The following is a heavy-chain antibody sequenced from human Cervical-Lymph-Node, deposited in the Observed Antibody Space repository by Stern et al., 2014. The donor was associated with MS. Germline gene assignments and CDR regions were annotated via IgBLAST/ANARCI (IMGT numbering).Heavy chain of an antibody. J-gene: IGHJ5*02. CDR1: KYNFNTHW. D-gene: IGHD1-14*01. V-gene: IGHV5-51*03. CDR3: ARHGGPNWNHEAHNWFDP. CDR2: IYPGNSDT. Sequence: EVHLVESGVEVKKPGESLKISCKGSKYNFNTHWIAWVRQMPGKGLEWLGNIYPGNSDTRYNPSLQGQVSISADKSITTAYLHFSSLKASDSAMYFCARHGGPNWNHEAHNWFDPWGQGTLVTVSS.